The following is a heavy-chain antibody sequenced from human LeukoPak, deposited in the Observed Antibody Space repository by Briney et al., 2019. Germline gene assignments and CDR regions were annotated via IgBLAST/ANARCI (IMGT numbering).Heavy chain of an antibody. CDR2: IHYSGST. J-gene: IGHJ4*02. V-gene: IGHV4-39*01. Sequence: SETLSLTFTVSGGSISSSSYYWAWIRQPPGKGLEWIGSIHYSGSTYYNPSLQSRVTISVDTSKNQFSLKLSSVTAADTAVYYCARHARVIAVAGSRFDYWGQGTLVTVSS. D-gene: IGHD6-19*01. CDR3: ARHARVIAVAGSRFDY. CDR1: GGSISSSSYY.